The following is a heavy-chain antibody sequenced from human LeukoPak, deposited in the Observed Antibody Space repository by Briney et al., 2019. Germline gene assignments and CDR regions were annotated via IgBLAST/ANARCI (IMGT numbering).Heavy chain of an antibody. V-gene: IGHV3-66*01. CDR2: IYSGGST. J-gene: IGHJ4*01. Sequence: GGSLRLSFAASGFTVATYYMIWVRQAPGTGLEGVSVIYSGGSTSYADSVRGRFTISRDNSKNTLYLQMNSLRVEDTAVYYCAGSITTPGAFDYWGHGTLVTVSS. CDR3: AGSITTPGAFDY. D-gene: IGHD1-14*01. CDR1: GFTVATYY.